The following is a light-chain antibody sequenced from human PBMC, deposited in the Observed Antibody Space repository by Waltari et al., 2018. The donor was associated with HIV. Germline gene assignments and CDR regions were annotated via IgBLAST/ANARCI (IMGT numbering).Light chain of an antibody. J-gene: IGKJ2*01. CDR3: QQYGNSPLYT. Sequence: EIVLTQSPGTLSLSPGERATLSCRASQSVSKFFAWFQQKPGQAPRLLIFGASSRATVVPDRYSGSGSGTDFTLTISRLEPDDFAVYYCQQYGNSPLYTFGQGTKLEIK. V-gene: IGKV3-20*01. CDR2: GAS. CDR1: QSVSKF.